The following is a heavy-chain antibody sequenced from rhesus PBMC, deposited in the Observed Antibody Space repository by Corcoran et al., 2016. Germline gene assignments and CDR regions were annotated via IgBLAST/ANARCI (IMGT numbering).Heavy chain of an antibody. CDR2: IYGGGGRT. Sequence: QVQLQESGPGLVKPSETLSLTCAVSGGSIRDSYYWSWIRQPPGKGLEWIGYIYGGGGRTNYNPTLKIRVTISTDPSKNQFSLKLSSVTAVDTAVYYCARDSGSLNAFDFWGQGLRVTVSA. D-gene: IGHD1-44*02. CDR3: ARDSGSLNAFDF. V-gene: IGHV4-106*01. CDR1: GGSIRDSYY. J-gene: IGHJ3*01.